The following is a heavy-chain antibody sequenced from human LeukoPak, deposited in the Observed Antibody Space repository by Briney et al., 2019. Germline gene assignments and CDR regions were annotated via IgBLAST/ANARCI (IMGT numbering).Heavy chain of an antibody. CDR2: IYYSGST. CDR3: ARTMVVTRYAFDI. V-gene: IGHV4-59*01. D-gene: IGHD4-23*01. Sequence: SETLSLTCTVSGGSISSYYWSWIRQPPGKGLEWIGYIYYSGSTNYNPSLKSRVTISVDTSKNQFSLKLGSVTAADTAVYYCARTMVVTRYAFDIWGQGTMVTVSS. CDR1: GGSISSYY. J-gene: IGHJ3*02.